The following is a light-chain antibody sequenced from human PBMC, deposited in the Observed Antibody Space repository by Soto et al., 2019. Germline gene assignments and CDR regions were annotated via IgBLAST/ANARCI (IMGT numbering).Light chain of an antibody. CDR2: LGS. Sequence: DIVVTQSPLSLPVTPGEPASISCRSGQSLLHSNGRTFLAWYLQKPGQSPQILIYLGSNLASGVPDRFSGSVSGRDFTLHISRVEAEDVGVYYCMQALQTPYTFGQGTKLEI. CDR1: QSLLHSNGRTF. CDR3: MQALQTPYT. J-gene: IGKJ2*01. V-gene: IGKV2-28*01.